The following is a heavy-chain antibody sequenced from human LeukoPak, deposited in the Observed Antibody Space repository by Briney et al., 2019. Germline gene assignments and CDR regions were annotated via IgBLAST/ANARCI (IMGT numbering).Heavy chain of an antibody. CDR3: ARQSIVVVPATSGWSYYYYMDV. Sequence: SETLPHLHCLWCSISSYYWSWIRQPAGKGLEWIGRTYTSGSTNYNTSLKSRVTMSVDTSKNQFSLKLSSVTAADTAVYYCARQSIVVVPATSGWSYYYYMDVWGKGTTVTVSS. J-gene: IGHJ6*03. CDR2: TYTSGST. D-gene: IGHD2-2*01. CDR1: CSISSYY. V-gene: IGHV4-4*07.